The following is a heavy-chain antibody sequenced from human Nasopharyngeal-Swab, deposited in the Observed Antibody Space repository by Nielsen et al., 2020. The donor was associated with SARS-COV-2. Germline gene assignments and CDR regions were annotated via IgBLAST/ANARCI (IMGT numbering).Heavy chain of an antibody. V-gene: IGHV4-59*08. J-gene: IGHJ6*02. Sequence: SETLSLTCTVSGGSTSSYYWNWIRQPPGKGLEWIGYIYYSGSTNYNPSLKSRVTISVDTSKNQFSLKLSSVTAADTAVYYCARQDSWYYYYGMDVWGQGTTVTVSS. CDR3: ARQDSWYYYYGMDV. CDR1: GGSTSSYY. CDR2: IYYSGST.